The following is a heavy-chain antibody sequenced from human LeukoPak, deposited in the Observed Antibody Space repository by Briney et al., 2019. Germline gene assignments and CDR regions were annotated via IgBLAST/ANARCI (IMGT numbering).Heavy chain of an antibody. Sequence: ASVKVSCKASGYTFTTYAMNWVRQAPGQGLEWMGWINTNTGNPTYAQGFTGRFVFSLDTSVSTAYLQISSLKAEDTVVYYCARGYCSGGSCSLVDYWGQGTLVTVSS. D-gene: IGHD2-15*01. CDR2: INTNTGNP. CDR3: ARGYCSGGSCSLVDY. J-gene: IGHJ4*02. CDR1: GYTFTTYA. V-gene: IGHV7-4-1*02.